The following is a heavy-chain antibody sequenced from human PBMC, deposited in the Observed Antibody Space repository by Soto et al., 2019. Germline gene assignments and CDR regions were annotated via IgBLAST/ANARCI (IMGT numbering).Heavy chain of an antibody. Sequence: PSETLSLTCTVSGGSISSYYWSWIRQPAGKGLEWIGSFYHSGSTYYNPSLKSRVTISVDTSKNQFSLKLSSVTAADTAVYYCARGEYYGSGNYFDYWGQGTLVTVSS. CDR3: ARGEYYGSGNYFDY. CDR2: FYHSGST. D-gene: IGHD3-10*01. CDR1: GGSISSYY. J-gene: IGHJ4*02. V-gene: IGHV4-4*07.